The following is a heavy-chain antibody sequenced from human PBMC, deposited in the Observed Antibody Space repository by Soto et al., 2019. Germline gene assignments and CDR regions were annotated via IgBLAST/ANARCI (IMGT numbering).Heavy chain of an antibody. Sequence: GGSLRLSCAASGFTFSNYWRNWVRQPPGKGLEWVANIKQDGSDKYYGDSVKGRFTISRDNAQNSLYLQMSSLRAEDTAVYYCAREDSTWEVNDYWGQGTLVTVSS. D-gene: IGHD1-26*01. V-gene: IGHV3-7*05. CDR2: IKQDGSDK. J-gene: IGHJ4*02. CDR1: GFTFSNYW. CDR3: AREDSTWEVNDY.